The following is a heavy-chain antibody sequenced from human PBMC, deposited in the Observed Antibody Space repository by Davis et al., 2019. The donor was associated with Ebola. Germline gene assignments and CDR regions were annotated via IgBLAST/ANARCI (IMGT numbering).Heavy chain of an antibody. Sequence: ASVKVSCKASGYTFTSYAMHWVRQAPGQRLEWMGWINAGNGNTKYSQKFQGRVTITRDTSASTAYMELSSLRSEDTAVYYCASPGYYSGGSCYFPGYWGQGTLVTVSS. J-gene: IGHJ4*02. CDR2: INAGNGNT. D-gene: IGHD2-15*01. V-gene: IGHV1-3*01. CDR3: ASPGYYSGGSCYFPGY. CDR1: GYTFTSYA.